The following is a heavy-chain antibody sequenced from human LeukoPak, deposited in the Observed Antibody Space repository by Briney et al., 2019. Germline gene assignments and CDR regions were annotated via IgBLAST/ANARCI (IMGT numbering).Heavy chain of an antibody. CDR3: ATLLLSKKRYYDFWTSAFDF. D-gene: IGHD3-3*01. J-gene: IGHJ3*01. CDR2: IIPIFGTA. Sequence: SVKVSCKASGGTFGSYAISWVRQAPGQGLEWMGGIIPIFGTANYAQKFQGRVTITADESTSTAYMELSSLRSEDTAVYYCATLLLSKKRYYDFWTSAFDFWGQGTMVTVSS. V-gene: IGHV1-69*13. CDR1: GGTFGSYA.